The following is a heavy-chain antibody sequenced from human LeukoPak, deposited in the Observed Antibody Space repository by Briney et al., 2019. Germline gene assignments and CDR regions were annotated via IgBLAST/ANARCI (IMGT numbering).Heavy chain of an antibody. Sequence: ASVKVSCKASGYTFTSYAMHWVRQAPGQRLEWMGWINAGNGNTKYSQKFQGRVTITRDTSASTAYMELSSLRSEDTAVYYCTRGGHVLRFLEWLLFFDYWGQGTLVTVSS. J-gene: IGHJ4*02. CDR2: INAGNGNT. CDR3: TRGGHVLRFLEWLLFFDY. CDR1: GYTFTSYA. D-gene: IGHD3-3*01. V-gene: IGHV1-3*01.